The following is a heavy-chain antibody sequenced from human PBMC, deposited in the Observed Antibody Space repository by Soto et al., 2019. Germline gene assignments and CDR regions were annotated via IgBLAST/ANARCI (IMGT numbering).Heavy chain of an antibody. J-gene: IGHJ6*02. Sequence: QVQLQESGPGLVKPSETLSLTCTVSGGSISSYYWSWIRQPPGKGLEWIGYIYYSGSTNYNPSLKSRVTISVDTSKNQCSLKLSSVTAADTAVYYCAFSRDGYTLDYNGMDVWGQGTTVTVSS. CDR3: AFSRDGYTLDYNGMDV. D-gene: IGHD5-12*01. V-gene: IGHV4-59*01. CDR2: IYYSGST. CDR1: GGSISSYY.